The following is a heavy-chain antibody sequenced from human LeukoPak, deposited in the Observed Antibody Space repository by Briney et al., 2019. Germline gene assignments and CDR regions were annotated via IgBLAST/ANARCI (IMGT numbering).Heavy chain of an antibody. CDR1: GGSISSYY. D-gene: IGHD1-26*01. Sequence: SETLSLTCTASGGSISSYYWSWIRQPAGKGLEWIGRIYTSGSTNYNPSLKSRVTISVDTSKNQFSLKLSSVTAADTAVYYCARDFRVNSGSYYFWFDPWGQGTLVTVSS. V-gene: IGHV4-4*07. CDR3: ARDFRVNSGSYYFWFDP. J-gene: IGHJ5*02. CDR2: IYTSGST.